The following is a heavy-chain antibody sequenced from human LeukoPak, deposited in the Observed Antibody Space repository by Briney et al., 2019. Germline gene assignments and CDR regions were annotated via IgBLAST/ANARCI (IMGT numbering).Heavy chain of an antibody. V-gene: IGHV4-31*03. CDR3: ARGPSYCDF. CDR1: GGSISSDDFR. Sequence: PSETLSLTCTVSGGSISSDDFRWSWVRQHPGKGLEWIGYIGYSGSTSYNPSLKSRVSVSFDTSKSQFSLKLTSVTAADTAVYFCARGPSYCDFWGQGTLVTVSS. J-gene: IGHJ4*02. CDR2: IGYSGST.